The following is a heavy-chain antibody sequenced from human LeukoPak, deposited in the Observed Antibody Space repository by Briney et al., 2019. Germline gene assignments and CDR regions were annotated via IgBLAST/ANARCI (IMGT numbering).Heavy chain of an antibody. CDR2: IYVSGST. D-gene: IGHD6-19*01. CDR1: GGAINSESYY. J-gene: IGHJ5*02. V-gene: IGHV4-61*02. Sequence: KTSETLSLTCTVSGGAINSESYYWSWIRQPAGKGLEWIGRIYVSGSTNYNPSLKSRVTISVDTSKNQFSLKLSSVTAADTAVYYCARAGGWYNWFDPWGQGTLVTVSS. CDR3: ARAGGWYNWFDP.